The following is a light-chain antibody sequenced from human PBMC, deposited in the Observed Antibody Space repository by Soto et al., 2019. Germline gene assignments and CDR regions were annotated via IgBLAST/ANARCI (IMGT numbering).Light chain of an antibody. Sequence: EIVLTQSPGTLSLSPGERATLSFRASQSVRIYLAWYQQKSGQAPRLLLYDASNRATGIPARFSGSGSGTDFTLTISSLEPADFAGYYCQQRRTFGQGTRLEIK. CDR1: QSVRIY. V-gene: IGKV3-11*01. J-gene: IGKJ2*01. CDR3: QQRRT. CDR2: DAS.